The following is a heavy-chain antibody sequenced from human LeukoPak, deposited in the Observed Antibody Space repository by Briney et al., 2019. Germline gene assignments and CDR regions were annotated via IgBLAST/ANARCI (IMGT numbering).Heavy chain of an antibody. CDR3: AKRTSGSSWYSSDS. Sequence: PGGSLRLSCAASGFTFSSFAMNRVRQAPGKELEWVSTMSGDATSTYYADSVKGRFTISRDNSKTTLFLQMNSLRAEDTAVYYCAKRTSGSSWYSSDSWGQGTLVTVSS. V-gene: IGHV3-23*01. CDR2: MSGDATST. CDR1: GFTFSSFA. D-gene: IGHD6-13*01. J-gene: IGHJ4*02.